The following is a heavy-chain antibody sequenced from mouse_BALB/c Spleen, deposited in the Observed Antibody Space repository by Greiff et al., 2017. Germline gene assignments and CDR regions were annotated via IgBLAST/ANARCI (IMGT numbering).Heavy chain of an antibody. V-gene: IGHV12-3*02. D-gene: IGHD1-1*01. CDR2: ITHSGET. Sequence: VQLQESGPGLVKPSQSLFLACSITGFPITSGYYWIWIRQSPGKPLEWMGYITHSGETFYNPSLQSPISITRETSKNQIFLQLNSVTTEDTAMYYCAGDSYGYWYFDVWGAGTTVTVSS. CDR3: AGDSYGYWYFDV. CDR1: GFPITSGYY. J-gene: IGHJ1*01.